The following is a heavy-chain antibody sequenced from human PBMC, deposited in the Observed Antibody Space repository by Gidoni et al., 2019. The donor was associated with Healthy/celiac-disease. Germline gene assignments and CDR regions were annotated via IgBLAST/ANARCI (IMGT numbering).Heavy chain of an antibody. CDR1: GYTFTSYD. CDR2: MNPNSGNT. CDR3: ARGVLRFLEWLFNYGMDV. J-gene: IGHJ6*02. Sequence: QVQLVQSGAEVKKPGASVKVSCKASGYTFTSYDINWVRQATGQGLEGMGWMNPNSGNTGYAQKFQGRVTMTRNTSISTAYMELSSLRSEDTAVYYCARGVLRFLEWLFNYGMDVWGQGTTVTVSS. D-gene: IGHD3-3*01. V-gene: IGHV1-8*01.